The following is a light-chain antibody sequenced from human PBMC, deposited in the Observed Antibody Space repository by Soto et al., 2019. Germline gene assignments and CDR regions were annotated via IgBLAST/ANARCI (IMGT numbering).Light chain of an antibody. V-gene: IGLV2-11*01. CDR1: SSDVGGYSY. CDR2: DVS. Sequence: QSVLTQPRSVSGSPGQSVSISCTGTSSDVGGYSYVSWYQQCPGKAPKLMIYDVSKRPSGVPDRFSGSKSGNTASLTISGLQAEGEADYYCCSYAGSYTLIFGGGTKLTVL. CDR3: CSYAGSYTLI. J-gene: IGLJ2*01.